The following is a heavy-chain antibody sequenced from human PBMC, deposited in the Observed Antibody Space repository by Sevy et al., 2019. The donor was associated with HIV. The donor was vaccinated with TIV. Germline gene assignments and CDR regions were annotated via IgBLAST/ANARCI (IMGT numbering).Heavy chain of an antibody. CDR2: ISTYNRDT. V-gene: IGHV1-18*04. J-gene: IGHJ6*02. CDR1: GYTFMTYG. CDR3: ARLELSGSGWYGNGMDV. D-gene: IGHD6-19*01. Sequence: DAVKVSCKASGYTFMTYGISWVGQAPGQGLEWMGWISTYNRDTNYGQKLQGRVTMTTDRSTSTGYMELRSLRSVDTAIYYCARLELSGSGWYGNGMDVWGQGTMVSVSS.